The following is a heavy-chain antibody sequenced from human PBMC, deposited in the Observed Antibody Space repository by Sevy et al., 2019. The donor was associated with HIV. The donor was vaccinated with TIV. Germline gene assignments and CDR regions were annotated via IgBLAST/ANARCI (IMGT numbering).Heavy chain of an antibody. D-gene: IGHD5-12*01. Sequence: GGSLRLSCAASGFTVSNNYISGVRQAPGKGLEWVSVIYSGGNTYYADSVKGRFTISRDNSKNTVYLQMNSLRVEDTAVYFCARETVSGYNLWGQGTVVTVSS. CDR1: GFTVSNNY. CDR2: IYSGGNT. J-gene: IGHJ4*02. V-gene: IGHV3-53*01. CDR3: ARETVSGYNL.